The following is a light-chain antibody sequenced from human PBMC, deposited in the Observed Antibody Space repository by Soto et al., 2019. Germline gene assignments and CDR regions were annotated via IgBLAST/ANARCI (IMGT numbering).Light chain of an antibody. Sequence: EVVLTQSPGTLSLSPGERATLSCRASQSISSSYLAWYQQKPGRAPRLLIYGASSRVTGIPDRFSGSGSGTDFTLTISRLEPEDFAVYYCQQYGSSPRTFGQGTRLEIK. V-gene: IGKV3-20*01. CDR3: QQYGSSPRT. CDR1: QSISSSY. J-gene: IGKJ5*01. CDR2: GAS.